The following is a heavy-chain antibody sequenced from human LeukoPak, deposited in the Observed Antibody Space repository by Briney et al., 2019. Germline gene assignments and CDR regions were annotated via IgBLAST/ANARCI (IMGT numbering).Heavy chain of an antibody. CDR2: MYHSGSA. V-gene: IGHV4-38-2*01. CDR3: ARSEYSSGWSFDY. D-gene: IGHD6-19*01. Sequence: SVTLSLTCAVSGYSISSGYYWGWIRQPPGKGLEWIGYMYHSGSAYYNPSLRSRVTISLDTSQNQFSLKLSSLTAADTAVYYCARSEYSSGWSFDYWGQGTLVTVSS. CDR1: GYSISSGYY. J-gene: IGHJ4*02.